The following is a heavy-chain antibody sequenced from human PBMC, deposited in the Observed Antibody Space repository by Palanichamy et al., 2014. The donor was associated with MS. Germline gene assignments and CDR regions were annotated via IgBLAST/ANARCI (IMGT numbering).Heavy chain of an antibody. J-gene: IGHJ5*02. CDR2: IKQDGSEK. D-gene: IGHD3-3*01. CDR3: VRGGPYTNAWLPDDWFDL. V-gene: IGHV3-7*04. CDR1: EFTFSSYW. Sequence: EERLVEVWGRLGPDWGVLRLSCAASEFTFSSYWMNWVRQAPGKGAGKWVANIKQDGSEKHYVDSVKGRFTISRDNAKNSMYLQMNSLRAEDTAVYFCVRGGPYTNAWLPDDWFDLWGRGTLVSVSS.